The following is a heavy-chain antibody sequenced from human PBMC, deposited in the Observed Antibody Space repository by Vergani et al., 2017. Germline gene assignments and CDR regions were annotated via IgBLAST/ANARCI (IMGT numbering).Heavy chain of an antibody. CDR2: ISGSGGST. Sequence: VQLVESGGGLVKPGGSLRLSCAASGFTFSDYYMSWIRQAPGKGLEWVSAISGSGGSTYYADSVKGRFTISRDNSKNTLYLQMNSLRAEDTAVYYCARDLYSSSSPDYWGQGTLVTVSS. D-gene: IGHD6-6*01. V-gene: IGHV3-23*04. CDR1: GFTFSDYY. CDR3: ARDLYSSSSPDY. J-gene: IGHJ4*02.